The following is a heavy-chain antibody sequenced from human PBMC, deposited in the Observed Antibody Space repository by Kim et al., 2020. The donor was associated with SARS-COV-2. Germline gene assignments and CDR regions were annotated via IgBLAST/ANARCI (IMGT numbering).Heavy chain of an antibody. CDR1: GGSFSGYY. D-gene: IGHD2-15*01. J-gene: IGHJ4*02. V-gene: IGHV4-34*01. Sequence: SETLSLTCAVYGGSFSGYYWSWIRQPPGKGLEWIGEINHSGSTNYNPSLKSRVTISVDTSKNQFSLKLSSVTAADTAVYYCARVYGICSGGSCYSGQFDYWGQGTLVTVSS. CDR2: INHSGST. CDR3: ARVYGICSGGSCYSGQFDY.